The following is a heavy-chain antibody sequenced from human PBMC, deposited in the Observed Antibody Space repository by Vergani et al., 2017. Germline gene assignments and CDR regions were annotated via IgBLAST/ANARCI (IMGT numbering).Heavy chain of an antibody. J-gene: IGHJ6*02. CDR2: IYYSGST. CDR1: GGSISSYY. Sequence: QVQLQESGPGLVKPSETLSLTCTVSGGSISSYYWSWIRQPPGKGLEWIGYIYYSGSTNYNPSLKSRVTISVDTSKNQFSLKLSSVTAADTAVYYCARDPSDSSGYYGGGMDVWGQGTTVTVSS. CDR3: ARDPSDSSGYYGGGMDV. V-gene: IGHV4-59*01. D-gene: IGHD3-22*01.